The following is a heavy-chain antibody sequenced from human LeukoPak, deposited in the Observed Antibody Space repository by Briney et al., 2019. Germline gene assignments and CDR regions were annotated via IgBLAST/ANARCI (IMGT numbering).Heavy chain of an antibody. CDR3: ARGGFGVVVEEAFDF. CDR1: AGSFSGYY. Sequence: SETLSLTCTVTAGSFSGYYGSWFRRPPGKGLKWIGYINYSGNTKYNPSLKSRVTMSIDTSKNQFSLKLSSVTAADTATYYCARGGFGVVVEEAFDFWGQGTMVTVSS. D-gene: IGHD3-3*01. V-gene: IGHV4-59*01. CDR2: INYSGNT. J-gene: IGHJ3*01.